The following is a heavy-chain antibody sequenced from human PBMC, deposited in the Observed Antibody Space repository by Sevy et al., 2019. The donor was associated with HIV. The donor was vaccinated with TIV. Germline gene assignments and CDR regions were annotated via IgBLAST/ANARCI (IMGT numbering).Heavy chain of an antibody. CDR3: AREATLKSSSWTFDY. Sequence: GGSLRLSCAASGFTFSSYGMHWVRQAPGKGLEWVAVIWYDGSNKYYEDSVKGRFTISRVNSKKTLYLQMNSLRAEDTAGYYCAREATLKSSSWTFDYWGQGTLVTVSS. CDR1: GFTFSSYG. V-gene: IGHV3-33*01. CDR2: IWYDGSNK. J-gene: IGHJ4*02. D-gene: IGHD6-13*01.